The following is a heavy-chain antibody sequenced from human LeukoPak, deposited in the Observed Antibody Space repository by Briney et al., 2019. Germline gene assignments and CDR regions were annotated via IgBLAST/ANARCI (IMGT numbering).Heavy chain of an antibody. Sequence: GGSLRLSCAASGFTFSSYGMHWVRQAPGKGLEWVAFIRYDGSNKYYADSVKGRFTISRDNSKNTLYLQMNSLRAEDTAVYYCARSGEGYCSGGSCYYYYYYMDVWGKGTTVTVSS. CDR3: ARSGEGYCSGGSCYYYYYYMDV. CDR1: GFTFSSYG. V-gene: IGHV3-30*02. CDR2: IRYDGSNK. J-gene: IGHJ6*03. D-gene: IGHD2-15*01.